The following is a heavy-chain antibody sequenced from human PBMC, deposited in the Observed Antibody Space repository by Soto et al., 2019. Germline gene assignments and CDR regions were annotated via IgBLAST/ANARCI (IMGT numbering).Heavy chain of an antibody. V-gene: IGHV5-51*01. Sequence: PGESLKISCKGSGYNFAGYWIAWVRQMPGKGLELMGIIYPSDSDTRYRPSFQGQVTISADKSISPAYLQWSSLRASDTAMYYCARGGVSTRTLDYWGQGTPVTVS. D-gene: IGHD3-3*01. CDR1: GYNFAGYW. CDR2: IYPSDSDT. J-gene: IGHJ4*02. CDR3: ARGGVSTRTLDY.